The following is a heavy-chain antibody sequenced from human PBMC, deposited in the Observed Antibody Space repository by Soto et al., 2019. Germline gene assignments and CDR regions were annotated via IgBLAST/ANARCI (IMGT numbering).Heavy chain of an antibody. D-gene: IGHD3-22*01. Sequence: SETLSLTCTVSGGSISGDHWNWIRQPPGKGLEWIAYVSSSGSTKYNPSLKSRVTISIDTTKNQFSLRLSSVTAADTAVYYCASGFYDSRGYSEAFDIWGQGTKVTVSS. CDR3: ASGFYDSRGYSEAFDI. CDR2: VSSSGST. CDR1: GGSISGDH. J-gene: IGHJ3*02. V-gene: IGHV4-59*01.